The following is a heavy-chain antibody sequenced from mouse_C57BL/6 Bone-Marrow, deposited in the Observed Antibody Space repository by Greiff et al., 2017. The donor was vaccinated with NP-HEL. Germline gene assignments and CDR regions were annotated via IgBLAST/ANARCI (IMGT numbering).Heavy chain of an antibody. CDR2: IDPEDGGT. CDR1: GFNIKDYY. D-gene: IGHD2-2*01. J-gene: IGHJ2*01. CDR3: TTGKYYGYSYYFDY. V-gene: IGHV14-1*01. Sequence: EVQLQQSGAELVRPGASVKLSCTASGFNIKDYYMHWVKQRPEQGLEWIGRIDPEDGGTEYAPKFQGKATMTADTSSNTAYLQLSSLTSEDTAVYYCTTGKYYGYSYYFDYWGQGTTLTVSS.